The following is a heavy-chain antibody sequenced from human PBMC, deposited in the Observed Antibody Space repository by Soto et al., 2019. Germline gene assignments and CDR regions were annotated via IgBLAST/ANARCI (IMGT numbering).Heavy chain of an antibody. D-gene: IGHD3-3*01. CDR3: ARASPSYYDFVYGMDV. CDR1: GFTFSSYS. J-gene: IGHJ6*02. CDR2: ISSSSSTI. V-gene: IGHV3-48*02. Sequence: EVQLVESGGGLVQPGGSLRLSCAASGFTFSSYSMNWVRQAPGKGLEWVSYISSSSSTIYYEDSVKGRFTISRDNTKNSMYLHINSLRDEDTAVYYCARASPSYYDFVYGMDVCGQGTTVTVSS.